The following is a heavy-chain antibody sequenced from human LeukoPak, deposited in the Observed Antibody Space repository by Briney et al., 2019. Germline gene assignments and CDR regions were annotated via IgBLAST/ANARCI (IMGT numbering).Heavy chain of an antibody. CDR3: ARGRGSLDY. CDR2: IKQDGSAK. D-gene: IGHD6-25*01. CDR1: GFTFSSYG. J-gene: IGHJ4*02. Sequence: GGSLRLSCAASGFTFSSYGMTWVRQAPGKGLEWVANIKQDGSAKYTLDSVKGRFTISRDNAKNSLYLQMNSLRAEDTAIYYCARGRGSLDYWGQGALVTVSS. V-gene: IGHV3-7*04.